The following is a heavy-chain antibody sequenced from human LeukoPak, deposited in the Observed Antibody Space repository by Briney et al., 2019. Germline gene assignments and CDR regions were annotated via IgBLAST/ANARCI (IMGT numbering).Heavy chain of an antibody. D-gene: IGHD6-19*01. Sequence: ASVKVSCKASGGTFSSYAISWVRQASGQGLEWMGGIIPIFGTANYAQKFQGRVTITADESTSTAYMELSSLRSEDTAVYYCARDSRSSGSRESFYYFDYWGQGTLVTVSS. J-gene: IGHJ4*02. CDR3: ARDSRSSGSRESFYYFDY. CDR1: GGTFSSYA. V-gene: IGHV1-69*13. CDR2: IIPIFGTA.